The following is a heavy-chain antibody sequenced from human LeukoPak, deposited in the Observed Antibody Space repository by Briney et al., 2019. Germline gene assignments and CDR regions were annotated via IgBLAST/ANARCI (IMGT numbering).Heavy chain of an antibody. CDR1: GGSISSSSYY. J-gene: IGHJ2*01. CDR3: ARGGSYYRSYWYFDL. D-gene: IGHD1-26*01. CDR2: IYYSGST. Sequence: SETLSLTCTVSGGSISSSSYYWGWIRQPPGKGLEWIGSIYYSGSTYYNPSLKSRVTISVDTSKNQFSLKLSSVTAADTAVYYCARGGSYYRSYWYFDLWGRGTLVTVSS. V-gene: IGHV4-39*07.